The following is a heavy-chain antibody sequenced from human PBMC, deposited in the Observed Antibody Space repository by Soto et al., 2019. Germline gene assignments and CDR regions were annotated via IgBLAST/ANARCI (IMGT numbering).Heavy chain of an antibody. J-gene: IGHJ4*02. CDR3: AKARPETLRIAVAEFDY. D-gene: IGHD6-19*01. V-gene: IGHV3-23*01. CDR1: GFTFSSYA. Sequence: GGSLRLSCAASGFTFSSYAMSWVRQAPGKGLEWVSAISGSGGSTYYADSVKGRFTISRDNSKNTLYLQMNSLRAEDTAVYYCAKARPETLRIAVAEFDYWGQGTLVTVSS. CDR2: ISGSGGST.